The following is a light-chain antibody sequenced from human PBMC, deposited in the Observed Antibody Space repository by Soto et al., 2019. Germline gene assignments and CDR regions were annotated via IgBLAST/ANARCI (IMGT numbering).Light chain of an antibody. CDR1: KTVDSRY. CDR3: QHYGNSLLT. J-gene: IGKJ4*01. CDR2: GSD. Sequence: EIVLTQSPGTLSLSPGERATLSCRASKTVDSRYLAWYQQKPGQAPGVLIYGSDIRAAGVPDRFSGSGSGTEFTLTISRLEPEDFALYYCQHYGNSLLTFGRGTKVEIK. V-gene: IGKV3-20*01.